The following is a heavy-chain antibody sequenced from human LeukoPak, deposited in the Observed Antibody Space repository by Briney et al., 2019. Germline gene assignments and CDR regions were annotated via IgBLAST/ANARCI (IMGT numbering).Heavy chain of an antibody. V-gene: IGHV4-34*01. CDR3: ARSGTGYEKAFFDY. CDR1: GGSFSNYY. J-gene: IGHJ4*02. D-gene: IGHD5-12*01. Sequence: SETLSLTCAVYGGSFSNYYWSWLRQPPGKGLEWIGEINHSGSTNYNPSLKSRVTISVDTSKNQFSLKLTSVTAADTAVYYCARSGTGYEKAFFDYWGQGTLVTVSS. CDR2: INHSGST.